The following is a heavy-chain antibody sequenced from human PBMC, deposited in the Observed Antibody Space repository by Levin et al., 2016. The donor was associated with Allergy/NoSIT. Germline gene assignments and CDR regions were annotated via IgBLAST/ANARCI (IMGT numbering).Heavy chain of an antibody. V-gene: IGHV4-39*07. Sequence: WIRQPPGKGLEWIGSIYYSGSTYYNPSLKSRVTISVDTSKNQFSLKLSSVTAADTAVYYCARVRPDRDNFDYWGQGTLVTVSS. CDR2: IYYSGST. J-gene: IGHJ4*02. D-gene: IGHD1-14*01. CDR3: ARVRPDRDNFDY.